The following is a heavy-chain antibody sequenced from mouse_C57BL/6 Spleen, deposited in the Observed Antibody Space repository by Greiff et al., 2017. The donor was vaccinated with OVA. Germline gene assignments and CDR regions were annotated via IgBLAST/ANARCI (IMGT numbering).Heavy chain of an antibody. CDR1: GYTFTDYY. V-gene: IGHV1-26*01. CDR2: INPNNGGT. Sequence: VQLKESGPELVKPGASVKISCKASGYTFTDYYMNWVKQSHGKSLEWIGDINPNNGGTSYNQKFKGKATLTVDKSSSTAYMELRSLTSEDSAVYYCARGTTVDWYFDVWGTGTTVTVSS. J-gene: IGHJ1*03. CDR3: ARGTTVDWYFDV. D-gene: IGHD1-1*01.